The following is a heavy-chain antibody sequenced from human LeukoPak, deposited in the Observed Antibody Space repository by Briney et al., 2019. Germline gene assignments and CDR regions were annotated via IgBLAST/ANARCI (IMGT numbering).Heavy chain of an antibody. CDR1: GGSITGYY. CDR3: ARFGSNIVARFDY. CDR2: IYYSGST. V-gene: IGHV4-59*01. J-gene: IGHJ4*02. D-gene: IGHD5-12*01. Sequence: SETLSLTRTVSGGSITGYYWSWIRQPPGKGLEWIGYIYYSGSTNYNPSLKSRVTISVDTSKNQFSLKLSSVTAADTAFYYCARFGSNIVARFDYWGQGTLVTVSS.